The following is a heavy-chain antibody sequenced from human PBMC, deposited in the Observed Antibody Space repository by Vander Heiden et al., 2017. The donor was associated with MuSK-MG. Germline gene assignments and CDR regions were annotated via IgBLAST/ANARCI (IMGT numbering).Heavy chain of an antibody. Sequence: TGRYSSGLIRLPPGKGLEWIGSIYYSGSTYYNPSLKSRVTISVDTSKNQFSLKLSSVTAADTAVYYCARQYSSSWYEGVFNWFDPWGQGTLVTVSS. J-gene: IGHJ5*02. CDR3: ARQYSSSWYEGVFNWFDP. CDR2: IYYSGST. D-gene: IGHD6-13*01. V-gene: IGHV4-39*01. CDR1: TGRYS.